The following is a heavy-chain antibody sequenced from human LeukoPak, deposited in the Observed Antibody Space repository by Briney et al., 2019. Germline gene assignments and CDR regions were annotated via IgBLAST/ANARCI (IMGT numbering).Heavy chain of an antibody. J-gene: IGHJ4*02. CDR2: IYSGGST. V-gene: IGHV3-53*01. D-gene: IGHD6-19*01. CDR3: ARIAVAGPTDY. Sequence: GGSLRLSCAASGFTFSSYSMNWVRQAPGKGLEWVSVIYSGGSTYYADSVKGRFTISRDNSKNTLYLQMNSLRAEDTAVYYCARIAVAGPTDYWGQGTLVTVSS. CDR1: GFTFSSYS.